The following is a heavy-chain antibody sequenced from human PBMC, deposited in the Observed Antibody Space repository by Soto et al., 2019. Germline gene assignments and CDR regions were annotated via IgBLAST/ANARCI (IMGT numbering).Heavy chain of an antibody. D-gene: IGHD6-19*01. CDR2: IKHSGST. CDR1: GGSFSPYF. Sequence: QVQLQQWGAGLLKPSETLSLTCAVYGGSFSPYFWSWIRQPPGKGREWIGEIKHSGSTNYNPSLTPRATLSIDTFKSQVSLKLTSVTAADTAVYYCARLASGWQYYYFDFWGRGTPVTVSS. J-gene: IGHJ2*01. V-gene: IGHV4-34*01. CDR3: ARLASGWQYYYFDF.